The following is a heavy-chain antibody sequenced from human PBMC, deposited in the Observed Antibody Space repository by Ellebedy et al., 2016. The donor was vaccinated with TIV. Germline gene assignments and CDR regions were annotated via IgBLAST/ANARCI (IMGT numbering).Heavy chain of an antibody. V-gene: IGHV3-7*03. J-gene: IGHJ5*02. D-gene: IGHD3-9*01. CDR3: ATFEVGTS. Sequence: GESLKISCAASGFIFSTHWMSWVRQAPGKGLEWVATINPDGNYKFYVDSVEGRFTISRDNAKNSLYLQMNSLRAEDTAVFYCATFEVGTSWGQGTLVTVSS. CDR2: INPDGNYK. CDR1: GFIFSTHW.